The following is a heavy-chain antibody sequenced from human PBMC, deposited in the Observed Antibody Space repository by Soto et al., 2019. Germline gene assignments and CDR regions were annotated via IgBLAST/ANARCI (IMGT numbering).Heavy chain of an antibody. D-gene: IGHD3-9*01. CDR2: IYYSGST. J-gene: IGHJ6*02. Sequence: SETLSLTCAVSGGSISRYYWTWIRQPPGKGLEWIGFIYYSGSTNYNPSLKSRVTISVDTSKNQFSLKLTSVTAADTAVYYCARDTLTGRYGMDVWGQGTTVTVSS. CDR1: GGSISRYY. CDR3: ARDTLTGRYGMDV. V-gene: IGHV4-59*12.